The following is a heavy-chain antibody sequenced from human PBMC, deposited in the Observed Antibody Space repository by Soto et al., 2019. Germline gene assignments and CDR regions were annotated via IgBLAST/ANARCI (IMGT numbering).Heavy chain of an antibody. Sequence: QVQLVESGGGVVQPGRSLRLSCAATGFSFNFYAMYWVRQAPGKGLEWVAMMSNDGSSENYADSVRGRFIISRDNSKKTLFLQMSSLRPEDTATYYCVRDSGANYGTFWCFDLWGRGTLVTVSS. CDR3: VRDSGANYGTFWCFDL. CDR2: MSNDGSSE. D-gene: IGHD5-18*01. J-gene: IGHJ2*01. CDR1: GFSFNFYA. V-gene: IGHV3-30-3*01.